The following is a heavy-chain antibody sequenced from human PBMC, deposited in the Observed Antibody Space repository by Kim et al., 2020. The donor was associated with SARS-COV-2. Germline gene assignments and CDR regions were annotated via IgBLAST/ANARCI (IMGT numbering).Heavy chain of an antibody. Sequence: SETLSLTCTVSGGSISSSSYYWGWIRQPPGKGLEWIGSIYYSGSTYYNPSLKSRVTISVDTSKNQFSLKLSSVTAADTAVYYCARRDSSSWLGFEWWFDPWGQGTLVTVSS. CDR2: IYYSGST. CDR1: GGSISSSSYY. CDR3: ARRDSSSWLGFEWWFDP. D-gene: IGHD6-13*01. J-gene: IGHJ5*02. V-gene: IGHV4-39*01.